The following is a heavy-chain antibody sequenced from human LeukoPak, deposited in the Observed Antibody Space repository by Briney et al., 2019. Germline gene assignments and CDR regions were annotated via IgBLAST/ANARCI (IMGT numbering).Heavy chain of an antibody. CDR1: GFTFSDYY. V-gene: IGHV3-11*04. CDR3: ARGPYSPAYFDY. CDR2: ISSSGSTI. Sequence: GGSLTLTCAACGFTFSDYYMSWIRQAPGNGLEWVGYISSSGSTIYYADSVKGRFTIARDNAKNSLYLKINSLRAEDTAVYYCARGPYSPAYFDYWGQGTLVTVSS. D-gene: IGHD2-21*01. J-gene: IGHJ4*02.